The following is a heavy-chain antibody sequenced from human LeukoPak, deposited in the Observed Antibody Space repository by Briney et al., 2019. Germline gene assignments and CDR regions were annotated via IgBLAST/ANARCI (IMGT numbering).Heavy chain of an antibody. J-gene: IGHJ5*02. Sequence: ASVKVSCKASGYTFTGYYMHWARQAPGQGLEWMGWINPNSGGTNYAQKFQGRVTMTRDTSISTAYTELSRLRSDDTAVYYCARTWSLIAARRWVNWFDPWGQGTLVTVSS. V-gene: IGHV1-2*02. D-gene: IGHD6-6*01. CDR1: GYTFTGYY. CDR2: INPNSGGT. CDR3: ARTWSLIAARRWVNWFDP.